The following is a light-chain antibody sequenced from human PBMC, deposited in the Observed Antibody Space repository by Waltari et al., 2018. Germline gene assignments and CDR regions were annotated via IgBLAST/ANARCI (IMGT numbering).Light chain of an antibody. J-gene: IGLJ3*02. Sequence: QSVLTQPPSVSGAPGQRVTISCTGGSSTIGAGYAVHWYQQLPGTAPKLLIYGNTNRPAGVPDRFSGSKSGTSASLAITGLQAEDEADYYCQSYDSSLGGSRVFGGGTKLTVL. CDR3: QSYDSSLGGSRV. CDR2: GNT. CDR1: SSTIGAGYA. V-gene: IGLV1-40*01.